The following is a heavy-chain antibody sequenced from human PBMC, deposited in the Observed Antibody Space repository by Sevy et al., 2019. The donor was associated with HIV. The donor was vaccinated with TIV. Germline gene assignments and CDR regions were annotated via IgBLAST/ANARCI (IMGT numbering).Heavy chain of an antibody. CDR2: LFPGNSDV. J-gene: IGHJ3*01. Sequence: GESLKISCKASGYSFTAYWIGWVCQRPGKGLEWMGILFPGNSDVRSFQGQVTVSVDKSSNSAYLQWDSLKASDSAMYYCARGGHLPLDAFDLWGQGTMVTVSS. D-gene: IGHD2-15*01. CDR3: ARGGHLPLDAFDL. V-gene: IGHV5-51*01. CDR1: GYSFTAYW.